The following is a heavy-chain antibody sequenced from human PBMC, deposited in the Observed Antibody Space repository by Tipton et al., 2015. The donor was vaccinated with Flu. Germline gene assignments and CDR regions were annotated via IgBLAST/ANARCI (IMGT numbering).Heavy chain of an antibody. CDR2: INPNTGGT. V-gene: IGHV1-2*06. CDR1: GYTFTGYY. D-gene: IGHD4/OR15-4a*01. CDR3: ARGADDSGDAFDI. J-gene: IGHJ3*02. Sequence: QSGPEVKKPGASVKVSCKASGYTFTGYYVFWVRQAPGQGLECVGRINPNTGGTNYAQKFQGRVTMTRDTAISTAYMEVTGLTYDDTAVYYCARGADDSGDAFDIWGQGTMVTVSS.